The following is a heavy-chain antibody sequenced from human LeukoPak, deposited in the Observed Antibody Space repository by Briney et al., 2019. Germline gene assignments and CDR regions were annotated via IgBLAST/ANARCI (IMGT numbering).Heavy chain of an antibody. CDR3: ARDHCSPGTCLGGH. J-gene: IGHJ4*02. V-gene: IGHV1-69*04. CDR1: GYTFTSYA. Sequence: SVKVSCKASGYTFTSYAMNWVRQAPGQGLEWIGRIIPSLDVANYAQKFQGRVTLSVDRDTATTYMEVTSLRSEDTAIYYCARDHCSPGTCLGGHWGQGTLVTVSS. D-gene: IGHD2-15*01. CDR2: IIPSLDVA.